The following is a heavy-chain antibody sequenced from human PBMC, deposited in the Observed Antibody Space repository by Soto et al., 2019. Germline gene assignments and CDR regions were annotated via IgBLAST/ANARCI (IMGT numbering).Heavy chain of an antibody. CDR3: ARGPDDYGDFGGSVVIDY. D-gene: IGHD4-17*01. J-gene: IGHJ4*02. CDR1: GGSISSGGYY. Sequence: QVQLQESGPGLVKPSQTLSLTCTVSGGSISSGGYYWSWIRQHPVKGLEWIGYIYYSGSTYYNPSVKSRVTISVDTSKNQFSLKLSSVTAADTAVYYCARGPDDYGDFGGSVVIDYCGQGTLVTVSS. V-gene: IGHV4-31*03. CDR2: IYYSGST.